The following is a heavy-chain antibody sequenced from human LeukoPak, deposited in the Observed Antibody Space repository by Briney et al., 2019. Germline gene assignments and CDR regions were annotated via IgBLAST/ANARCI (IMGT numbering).Heavy chain of an antibody. Sequence: GGSLRLSCAASGFTFSSYWMHWVRQAPGKGLVWVSRINSDGSSTSYADSVKGRFTISRDNAKNTLYLQMNRLRAEDTAVYYCARVGYCSSTSCYFKSDYWGQGTLVTVSS. J-gene: IGHJ4*02. V-gene: IGHV3-74*01. CDR1: GFTFSSYW. CDR2: INSDGSST. CDR3: ARVGYCSSTSCYFKSDY. D-gene: IGHD2-2*01.